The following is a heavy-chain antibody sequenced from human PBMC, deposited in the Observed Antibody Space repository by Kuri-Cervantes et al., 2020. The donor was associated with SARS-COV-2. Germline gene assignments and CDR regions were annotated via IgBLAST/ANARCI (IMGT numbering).Heavy chain of an antibody. Sequence: GGSLRLSCAASGFTFSSYGMHWVRQAPGKGLEWVAVIWYDGSNKYYADSVKGRFTISRDNSKNTLYLQMSSLRAEDTAVYYCASRGVTVEMATEADLYYWGQGTLVTVSS. D-gene: IGHD5-24*01. CDR2: IWYDGSNK. J-gene: IGHJ4*02. V-gene: IGHV3-33*08. CDR1: GFTFSSYG. CDR3: ASRGVTVEMATEADLYY.